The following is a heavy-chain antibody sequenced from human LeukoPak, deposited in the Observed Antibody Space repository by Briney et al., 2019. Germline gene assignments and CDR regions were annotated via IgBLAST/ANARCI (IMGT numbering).Heavy chain of an antibody. J-gene: IGHJ4*02. Sequence: GGSLRLSCAASGFTFSSYSMNWVRQAPGKGLEWVSSISSSSYIYYSDSVKGRFTISRDNAKNSLYLQMNSLRAEDTAVYYCARDPVSGDHYFDYWGQGTLVTVSS. CDR3: ARDPVSGDHYFDY. V-gene: IGHV3-21*01. CDR1: GFTFSSYS. D-gene: IGHD4-17*01. CDR2: ISSSSYI.